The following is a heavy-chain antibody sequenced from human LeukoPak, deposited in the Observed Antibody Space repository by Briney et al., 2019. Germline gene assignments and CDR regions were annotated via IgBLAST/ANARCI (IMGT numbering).Heavy chain of an antibody. V-gene: IGHV3-33*01. CDR3: ARDLEGATVEYYFDY. CDR1: GFTFSSYG. CDR2: IWYDGSNK. D-gene: IGHD1-26*01. Sequence: GGSLRLSCAASGFTFSSYGMHWVRQAPGKGLEWVAVIWYDGSNKYYADSVKGRFTISRDNSKNTLYLQMNSLRAEDTAVYYCARDLEGATVEYYFDYWGQGTLVTVSS. J-gene: IGHJ4*02.